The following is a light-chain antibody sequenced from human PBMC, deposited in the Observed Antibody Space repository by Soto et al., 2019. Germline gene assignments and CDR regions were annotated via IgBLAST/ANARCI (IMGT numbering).Light chain of an antibody. J-gene: IGLJ3*02. V-gene: IGLV6-57*01. Sequence: NFMLTQPHSVSESPGKTVTISCTRSRGSIASNYVQWYQQRPGSSPTTVIYEDNQRPSGVPDRFSGSIDSSSNSASLTISGLKTEDEADYYCQSYDSSNHGVFGGGTKLTVL. CDR3: QSYDSSNHGV. CDR1: RGSIASNY. CDR2: EDN.